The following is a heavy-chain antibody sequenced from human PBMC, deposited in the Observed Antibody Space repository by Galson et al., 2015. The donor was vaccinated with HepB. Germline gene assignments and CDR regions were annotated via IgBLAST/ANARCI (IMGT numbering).Heavy chain of an antibody. CDR1: GYSFTSYW. J-gene: IGHJ3*02. CDR2: IDPSDSYT. CDR3: ARHSSRTAAAGAFDI. V-gene: IGHV5-10-1*01. Sequence: QSGAEVKKPGESLRISCKGSGYSFTSYWISWVRQMPGKGLEWMGRIDPSDSYTNYSPSFQGHVTISADKSISTAYLQWGSLKASDTAMYYCARHSSRTAAAGAFDIWGQGTMVTVSS. D-gene: IGHD6-13*01.